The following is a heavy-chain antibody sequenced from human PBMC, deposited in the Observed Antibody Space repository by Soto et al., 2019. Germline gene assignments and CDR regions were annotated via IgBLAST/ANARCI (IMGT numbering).Heavy chain of an antibody. V-gene: IGHV3-30*03. CDR3: AIIHSGSSGFDI. J-gene: IGHJ3*02. CDR2: ISYDGNNK. CDR1: GLTFNIYD. Sequence: VQLVESGGGVVQPGRSLRLSCTASGLTFNIYDIYWVRQAPGKGLEWVSLISYDGNNKYYADSVKGRFTISRDNSKNTLYLQMDSLRAEDTAVYHCAIIHSGSSGFDIWGQGTMVIFSS. D-gene: IGHD1-26*01.